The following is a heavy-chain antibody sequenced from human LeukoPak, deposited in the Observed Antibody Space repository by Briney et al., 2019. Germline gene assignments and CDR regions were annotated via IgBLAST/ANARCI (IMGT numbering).Heavy chain of an antibody. CDR2: INHSGST. Sequence: GSLRLSCAASGFTFSSYAMSWVRQAPGKGLEWIGEINHSGSTNYNPSLKSRVTISVDTSKNQFSLKLSSVTAAVTAVYYCARGPRLYYYGSGSHDYWGQGTLVTVSS. CDR1: GFTFSSYA. CDR3: ARGPRLYYYGSGSHDY. J-gene: IGHJ4*02. V-gene: IGHV4-34*01. D-gene: IGHD3-10*01.